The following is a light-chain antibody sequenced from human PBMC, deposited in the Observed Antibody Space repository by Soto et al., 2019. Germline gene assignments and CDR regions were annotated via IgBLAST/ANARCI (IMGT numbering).Light chain of an antibody. Sequence: EIALTQSPVTLSLSPGERATLSCRASQSLSSSYLAWYQQKPGQAPRLLIYGASSRATGIPDRFSGSGSGTDFTLTISRLEPEDFAVYYCQQYGKSRTFGQGTKVDI. CDR3: QQYGKSRT. CDR2: GAS. CDR1: QSLSSSY. V-gene: IGKV3-20*01. J-gene: IGKJ1*01.